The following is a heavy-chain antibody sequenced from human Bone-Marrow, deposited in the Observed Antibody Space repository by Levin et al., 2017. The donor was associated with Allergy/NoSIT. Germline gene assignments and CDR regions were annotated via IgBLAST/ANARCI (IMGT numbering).Heavy chain of an antibody. J-gene: IGHJ5*02. V-gene: IGHV4-4*02. CDR3: ARHVQFWFDP. CDR2: IHHGGSS. D-gene: IGHD5-24*01. CDR1: GASISDNNW. Sequence: PSETLSLTCDVSGASISDNNWWSWVRQPPGKGLEWIGEIHHGGSSNYSPSLKSRVTISVDKSKNQVSLNLDSVTAADTAIYYCARHVQFWFDPWGQGTLVTVSS.